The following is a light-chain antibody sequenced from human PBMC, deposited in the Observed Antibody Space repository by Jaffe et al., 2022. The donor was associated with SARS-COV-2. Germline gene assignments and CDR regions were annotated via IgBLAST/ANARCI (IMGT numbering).Light chain of an antibody. CDR3: QVWDFSNDHRGV. CDR1: NIGTTS. V-gene: IGLV3-21*02. J-gene: IGLJ3*02. Sequence: SYVLTQPPSVSVAPGQTARITCEESNIGTTSVHWYQEKPGQAPALVVYDNSDRPSGIPERISGSNSGNTATLTISRVEAGDEADYYCQVWDFSNDHRGVFGGGTKLTVL. CDR2: DNS.